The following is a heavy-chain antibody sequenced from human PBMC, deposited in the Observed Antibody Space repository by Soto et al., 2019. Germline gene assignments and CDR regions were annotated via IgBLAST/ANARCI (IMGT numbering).Heavy chain of an antibody. CDR1: GGSISSCGYS. CDR2: IDWDDDK. J-gene: IGHJ6*02. V-gene: IGHV2-70*11. D-gene: IGHD5-12*01. CDR3: ARTPSLPTISYGMDV. Sequence: TLSLTCAVAGGSISSCGYSWSWIRQPPGKALEWLARIDWDDDKYYSTSLKTRLTISKDTSKNQVVLTMTNMHPVDTATYYCARTPSLPTISYGMDVWGQGTTVTVSS.